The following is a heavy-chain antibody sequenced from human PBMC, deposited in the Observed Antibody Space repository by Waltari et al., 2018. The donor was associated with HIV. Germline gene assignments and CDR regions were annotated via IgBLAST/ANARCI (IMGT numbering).Heavy chain of an antibody. CDR2: ISGSGGST. Sequence: EVQLLESGGGLVQPGGSLRLSCAASGFTFSSYAMSWVRQAPGKGLRWFSAISGSGGSTYYADSVKGRFTISRDNSKNTRYLQMNSLRAEDTAVYYCAKGVLLLRPFDPWGQGTLVTVSS. D-gene: IGHD3-10*01. CDR3: AKGVLLLRPFDP. V-gene: IGHV3-23*01. CDR1: GFTFSSYA. J-gene: IGHJ5*02.